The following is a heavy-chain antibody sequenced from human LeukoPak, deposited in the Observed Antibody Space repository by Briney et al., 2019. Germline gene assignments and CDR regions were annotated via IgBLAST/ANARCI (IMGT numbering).Heavy chain of an antibody. CDR2: INPNSGGT. J-gene: IGHJ5*02. D-gene: IGHD6-13*01. Sequence: ASVRVSCKASGYTFTVYYMHWVRQAPGQGLEWMGWINPNSGGTKYAQKFQGRVTMTRDTSISTAYMELSRLRSDDTDVYYCARGKTAAGTNWFDPWGQGTLVTVSS. V-gene: IGHV1-2*02. CDR3: ARGKTAAGTNWFDP. CDR1: GYTFTVYY.